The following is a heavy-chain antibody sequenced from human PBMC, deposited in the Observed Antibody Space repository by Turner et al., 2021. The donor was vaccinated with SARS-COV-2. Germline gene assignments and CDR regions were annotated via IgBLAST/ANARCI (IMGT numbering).Heavy chain of an antibody. V-gene: IGHV3-23*01. D-gene: IGHD1-7*01. Sequence: EVQLLESGGGLVQPGGSLGLSCAASGITFIAYGFNGVRQAPGKGLEWVSTIDGSGERTYYTDSVKGRFTISRDNSNNTVYLQMNSLRAEDTAVYYCATSGGARNFYWYFDIWGRGTLVTVSS. CDR3: ATSGGARNFYWYFDI. CDR1: GITFIAYG. J-gene: IGHJ2*01. CDR2: IDGSGERT.